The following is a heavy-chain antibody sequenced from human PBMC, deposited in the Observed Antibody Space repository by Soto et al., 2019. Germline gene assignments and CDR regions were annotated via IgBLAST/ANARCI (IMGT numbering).Heavy chain of an antibody. J-gene: IGHJ4*02. D-gene: IGHD6-19*01. CDR1: GFTVSRHA. V-gene: IGHV3-30-3*01. Sequence: QTGGSLRLSCTASGFTVSRHAMHWVRQAPGKGLEWVAVILYDGSDKYYTDSVKGRITISRDNSKNTLYLQMNTLRLEDTGVYYCARAPGSVAVAGADYWGQGTLVTVSS. CDR3: ARAPGSVAVAGADY. CDR2: ILYDGSDK.